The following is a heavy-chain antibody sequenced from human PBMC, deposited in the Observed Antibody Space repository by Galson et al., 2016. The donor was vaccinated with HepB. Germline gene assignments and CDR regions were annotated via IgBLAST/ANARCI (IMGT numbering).Heavy chain of an antibody. CDR1: GFPFRTYS. D-gene: IGHD4-17*01. J-gene: IGHJ4*02. CDR3: AKTGVRDYGDSRGGEFDY. CDR2: ISWGGDSA. V-gene: IGHV3-43*01. Sequence: SLRLSCAASGFPFRTYSMHWVRQVPGKGLEWVSLISWGGDSAYYAHSVKGRFTISRDNSKNSLYLQMNSLRTEDTALYYCAKTGVRDYGDSRGGEFDYWGQGTLVTVSS.